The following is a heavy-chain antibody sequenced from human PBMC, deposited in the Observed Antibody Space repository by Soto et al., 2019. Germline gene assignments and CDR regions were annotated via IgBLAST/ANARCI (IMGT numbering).Heavy chain of an antibody. J-gene: IGHJ5*02. Sequence: EVQLVESGGGLVQPGGSLRLSCAGSGFTFSDYWMSWARQAPGKGLEWVANIKYGGSGEYYVDSVRGPCTISRDNAMNSVPLQMNSLRADDTAVYYCARFVSATAASTLGPGILVTVSS. CDR3: ARFVSATAAST. D-gene: IGHD6-25*01. CDR1: GFTFSDYW. CDR2: IKYGGSGE. V-gene: IGHV3-7*05.